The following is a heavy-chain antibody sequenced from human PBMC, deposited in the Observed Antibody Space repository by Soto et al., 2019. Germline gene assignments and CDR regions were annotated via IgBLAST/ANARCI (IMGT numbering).Heavy chain of an antibody. V-gene: IGHV4-59*08. D-gene: IGHD3-10*01. CDR3: ARHGFGSLHGLVDV. Sequence: QVQLQESGPGLVKPSETLSLTCTVSGGSITNYYCSWFQQPPVKGLEWIGYIQYNGYSAYNLSLKRRVTMSMDTSKTQFSLMLESVTATDTAVYYCARHGFGSLHGLVDVWGQGTTVIVSS. CDR2: IQYNGYS. J-gene: IGHJ6*02. CDR1: GGSITNYY.